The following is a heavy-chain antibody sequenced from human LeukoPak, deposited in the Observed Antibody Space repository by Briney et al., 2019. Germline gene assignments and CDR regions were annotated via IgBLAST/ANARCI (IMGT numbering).Heavy chain of an antibody. D-gene: IGHD6-6*01. CDR2: IYSGGST. CDR3: ASSSPGRDWFDP. V-gene: IGHV3-53*01. Sequence: GGSLRLSCAASGFTISSNYMSWVRQAPRKGLEWVSVIYSGGSTYYADSVKGRFTISRDNSKNTLYLQMNSLRAEDTAVYYCASSSPGRDWFDPWGQGTLVTVSS. J-gene: IGHJ5*02. CDR1: GFTISSNY.